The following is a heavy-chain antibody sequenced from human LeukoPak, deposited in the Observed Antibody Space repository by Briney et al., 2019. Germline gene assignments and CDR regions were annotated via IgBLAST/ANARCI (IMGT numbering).Heavy chain of an antibody. CDR3: ASSVEMATITDY. J-gene: IGHJ4*02. D-gene: IGHD5-24*01. Sequence: PSETLSLTCAVYGGSFSGYYWSWIRQPPGKGLEWIGEINHSGSTNYNPSLKSRVTISVDTSKNQFSLKLSSVTAADTAVYYCASSVEMATITDYWGQGTLVTVSS. CDR2: INHSGST. V-gene: IGHV4-34*01. CDR1: GGSFSGYY.